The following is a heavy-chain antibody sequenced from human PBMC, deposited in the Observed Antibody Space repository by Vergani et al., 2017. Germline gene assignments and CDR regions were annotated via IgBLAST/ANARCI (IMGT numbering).Heavy chain of an antibody. CDR2: IYYSGCT. J-gene: IGHJ4*02. Sequence: QVQLQESGPGLVKPSETLSLTCTVSGGSISSYYWSWIRQPPGKGLEWIGYIYYSGCTNYNPSLKSRVTISVDTSKNQFSLKLSSVPAADTAVYYCAREGVAVSFDYWGQGTLVTVSS. CDR3: AREGVAVSFDY. D-gene: IGHD2-15*01. V-gene: IGHV4-59*01. CDR1: GGSISSYY.